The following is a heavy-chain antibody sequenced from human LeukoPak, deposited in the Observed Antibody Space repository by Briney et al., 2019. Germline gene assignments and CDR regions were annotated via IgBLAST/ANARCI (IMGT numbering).Heavy chain of an antibody. CDR1: GGSISSYY. D-gene: IGHD1-20*01. J-gene: IGHJ6*03. V-gene: IGHV4-59*08. Sequence: SETLSLTCTVSGGSISSYYWSWIRQPPGKGLEWIGYIYYSGSTNYNPSLKSRVTISVDTSKNQFSLKLSSVTAADTAVYYCARSEIYNWNPLAYYMDVWGKGTTVTVSS. CDR2: IYYSGST. CDR3: ARSEIYNWNPLAYYMDV.